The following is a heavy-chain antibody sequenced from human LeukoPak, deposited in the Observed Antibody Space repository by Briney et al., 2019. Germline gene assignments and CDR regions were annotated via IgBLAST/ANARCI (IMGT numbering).Heavy chain of an antibody. CDR2: MNPNSGNT. D-gene: IGHD2-15*01. J-gene: IGHJ4*02. CDR1: GYTFTSYD. Sequence: GASVKVSCKASGYTFTSYDINWVRQATGQGLEWMGWMNPNSGNTGYAQKFQGRVTMTRNTSISTAYMELSSLRYEDTAVYYCARARGERVVVAAYWGQGTLVTVSS. V-gene: IGHV1-8*01. CDR3: ARARGERVVVAAY.